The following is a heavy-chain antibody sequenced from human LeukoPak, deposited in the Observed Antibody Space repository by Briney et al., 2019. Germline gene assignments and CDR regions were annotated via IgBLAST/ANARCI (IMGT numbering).Heavy chain of an antibody. CDR2: IKSDGGST. Sequence: GGSLRLSRAASGFTLSSFWTYCVPPAPGRGLGCVSRIKSDGGSTTYADSVKGRFSISRDNAKNTVYLQMKSLRAEDTAVYYCARRRERGASDAFAFWGRGTMVTVSS. CDR1: GFTLSSFW. D-gene: IGHD3-16*01. CDR3: ARRRERGASDAFAF. J-gene: IGHJ3*01. V-gene: IGHV3-74*03.